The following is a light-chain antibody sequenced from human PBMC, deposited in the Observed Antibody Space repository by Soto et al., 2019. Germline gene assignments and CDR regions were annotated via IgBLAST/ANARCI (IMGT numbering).Light chain of an antibody. J-gene: IGLJ1*01. V-gene: IGLV3-21*02. CDR2: DDD. Sequence: SYKLTQPPSVSVAPGRAARVTCGGSNILGYNVQWYQQKPGQAPVLVVYDDDFRPSGIPERFSGSNSGNTSTLTISRVEAGGEADYYCQIWDSDSDHYVFGSGTQLTV. CDR1: NILGYN. CDR3: QIWDSDSDHYV.